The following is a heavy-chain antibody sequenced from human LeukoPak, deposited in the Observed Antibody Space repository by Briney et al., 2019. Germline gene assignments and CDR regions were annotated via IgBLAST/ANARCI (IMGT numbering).Heavy chain of an antibody. D-gene: IGHD3-9*01. V-gene: IGHV3-21*01. CDR1: GFTFSSYS. CDR3: ARAYYDILTGYYTADY. Sequence: GGSLRLSCAASGFTFSSYSMNWVRQAPGKGLEWVSSITSSSGYIYHADSVKGRFTISRDNAKNSLYLQMNSLRAEDTAVYYCARAYYDILTGYYTADYWGQGTLVTVSS. CDR2: ITSSSGYI. J-gene: IGHJ4*02.